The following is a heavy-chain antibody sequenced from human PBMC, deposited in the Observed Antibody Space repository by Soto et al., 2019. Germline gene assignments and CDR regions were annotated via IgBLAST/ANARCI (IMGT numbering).Heavy chain of an antibody. J-gene: IGHJ3*02. D-gene: IGHD3-16*02. Sequence: SGPTLVNPTQTLTLTCTFSGFSLSTSGMCVSWIRQPPGKALEWLARIDWDDDKYYSTSLKTRLTISKDTSKNQVVLTMTNMDPVDTATYYCARPPGSYRYTVTHDAFDIWGQGTMVTVSS. V-gene: IGHV2-70*11. CDR1: GFSLSTSGMC. CDR2: IDWDDDK. CDR3: ARPPGSYRYTVTHDAFDI.